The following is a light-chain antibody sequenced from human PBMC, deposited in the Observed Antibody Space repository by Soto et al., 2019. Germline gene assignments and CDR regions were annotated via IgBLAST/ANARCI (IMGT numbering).Light chain of an antibody. Sequence: DIQMTQSPSSLSASVGDRVTITCRASQSISSYLNWYQQKPGKAPKLLIYAASSLQSGVPSRFSGSGSGTDFTLTNSSLQPEDFATYYCQQSHSTPRTFGLGTKVDIK. CDR2: AAS. J-gene: IGKJ3*01. CDR1: QSISSY. CDR3: QQSHSTPRT. V-gene: IGKV1-39*01.